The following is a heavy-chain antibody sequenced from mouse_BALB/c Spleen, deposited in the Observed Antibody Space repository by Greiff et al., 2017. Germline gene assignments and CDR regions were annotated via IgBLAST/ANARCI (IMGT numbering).Heavy chain of an antibody. J-gene: IGHJ4*01. CDR2: ISSGGSYT. Sequence: EVMLVGSGGGLVKPGGSLKLSCAASGFTFSSYAMSWVRQSPEKRLEWVAEISSGGSYTYYPDTVTGRFTISRDNAKNTLFLEMSSLRSEDTAMYYCASRVITTASYAMDYWGQGTSVTVSS. D-gene: IGHD1-2*01. CDR1: GFTFSSYA. V-gene: IGHV5-9-4*01. CDR3: ASRVITTASYAMDY.